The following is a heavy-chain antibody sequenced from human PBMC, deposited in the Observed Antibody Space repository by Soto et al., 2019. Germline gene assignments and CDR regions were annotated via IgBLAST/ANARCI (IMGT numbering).Heavy chain of an antibody. D-gene: IGHD3-22*01. Sequence: SQTLSHTSTVAGGTIRSYDWGWIRQPTGKGLEWIGYIYYSGSTNYNPSLKSRVTISVDTSKNQFSLKLSSVTAADTAVYYCVRLPFRYDSSGYYYVFDYWGQGTPVTVSS. CDR1: GGTIRSYD. CDR3: VRLPFRYDSSGYYYVFDY. V-gene: IGHV4-59*08. CDR2: IYYSGST. J-gene: IGHJ4*02.